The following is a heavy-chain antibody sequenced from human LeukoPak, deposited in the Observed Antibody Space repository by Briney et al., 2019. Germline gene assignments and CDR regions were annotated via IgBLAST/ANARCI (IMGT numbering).Heavy chain of an antibody. Sequence: PGGSLRLSCAASGFTFDDYAMHWVRQAPGKGLEWVLGISWNSGSIGYADSVKGRFTISRDNAKNSLYLQMNSLRAEDTALYYCAKSPDYYYGMDVWGQGTTVTVSS. J-gene: IGHJ6*02. V-gene: IGHV3-9*01. CDR2: ISWNSGSI. CDR1: GFTFDDYA. CDR3: AKSPDYYYGMDV.